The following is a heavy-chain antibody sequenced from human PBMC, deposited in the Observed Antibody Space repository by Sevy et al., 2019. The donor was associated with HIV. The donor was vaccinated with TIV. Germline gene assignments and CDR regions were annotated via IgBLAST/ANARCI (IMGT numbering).Heavy chain of an antibody. J-gene: IGHJ6*02. CDR2: IRYDGSNK. Sequence: GGSLRLSCAASGFTFSNYGMHWVRQAPGKGLEWVAFIRYDGSNKNNADSVKGRFTISRDNSKNTLYLQMNSLRPEDTAVYYCANEPVMVVDYYSMDVWGQGTTVTVSS. CDR3: ANEPVMVVDYYSMDV. CDR1: GFTFSNYG. V-gene: IGHV3-30*02. D-gene: IGHD2-8*02.